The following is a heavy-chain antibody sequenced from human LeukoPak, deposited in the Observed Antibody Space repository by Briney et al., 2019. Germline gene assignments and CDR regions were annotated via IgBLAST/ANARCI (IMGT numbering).Heavy chain of an antibody. CDR3: ARDGDSSGYYYYGMDV. D-gene: IGHD3-22*01. CDR1: GGSISSYY. CDR2: IYYSGST. V-gene: IGHV4-59*01. J-gene: IGHJ6*01. Sequence: SETLSLTCTVSGGSISSYYWSWIRQPPGKGLEWIGYIYYSGSTNYNPSLKSRVTISVDTSKNQFSLKLSSVTAADTAVYYCARDGDSSGYYYYGMDVWGQGTTVTVSS.